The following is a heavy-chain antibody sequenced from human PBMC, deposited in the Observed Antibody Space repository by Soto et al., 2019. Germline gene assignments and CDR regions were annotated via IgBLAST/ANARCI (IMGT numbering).Heavy chain of an antibody. D-gene: IGHD1-26*01. Sequence: PGGSLRLSCSVSGFTFNNYWLTWVRQAPGKGLEWVSGINWNGGSTGYADSVKGRFTISRDNAKNSLYLQMNSLRAEDTALYYCARDDVGAPEYWGQGTLVTVSS. CDR1: GFTFNNYW. CDR3: ARDDVGAPEY. CDR2: INWNGGST. J-gene: IGHJ4*02. V-gene: IGHV3-20*04.